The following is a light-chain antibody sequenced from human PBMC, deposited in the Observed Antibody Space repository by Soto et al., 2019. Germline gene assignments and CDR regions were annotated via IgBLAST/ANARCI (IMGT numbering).Light chain of an antibody. Sequence: EIVLTQSPGTLSLSPGERATLSCRASQSVSSSYLAWYQQKPGQAPRLLIYGASTRATDVPARFSGSGSGTEFTLTISSLQSEDFAVYYCQQCKDWPLTFGGGTKVDIK. CDR3: QQCKDWPLT. J-gene: IGKJ4*01. CDR2: GAS. CDR1: QSVSSSY. V-gene: IGKV3-15*01.